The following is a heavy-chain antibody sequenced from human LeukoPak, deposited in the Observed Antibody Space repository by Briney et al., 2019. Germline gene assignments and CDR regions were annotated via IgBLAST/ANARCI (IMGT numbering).Heavy chain of an antibody. CDR2: IYYSGST. CDR1: GGSISSSSYY. V-gene: IGHV4-39*01. J-gene: IGHJ5*02. CDR3: ARPSGILTGYYDP. Sequence: SETLSLTCTVSGGSISSSSYYWGWIRQPPGKGLEWIGSIYYSGSTYYNPSLKSRVTISVDTSKNQFSLKLSSVTAADTAVYYCARPSGILTGYYDPWGQGTLVTVSS. D-gene: IGHD3-9*01.